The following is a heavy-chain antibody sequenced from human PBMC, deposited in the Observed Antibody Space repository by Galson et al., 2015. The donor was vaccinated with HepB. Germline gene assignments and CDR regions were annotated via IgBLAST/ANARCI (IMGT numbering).Heavy chain of an antibody. CDR3: ARDRGPPLPDT. D-gene: IGHD3-10*01. Sequence: SVKVSCKASGYTFVDYAISWVRQAPGQGLEWLGWISPYNGNTESSDNFKGRVSMTTDTSTRKAYMELRSLRPDDTAVYYCARDRGPPLPDTWGQGTLIVVSS. CDR2: ISPYNGNT. V-gene: IGHV1-18*04. J-gene: IGHJ1*01. CDR1: GYTFVDYA.